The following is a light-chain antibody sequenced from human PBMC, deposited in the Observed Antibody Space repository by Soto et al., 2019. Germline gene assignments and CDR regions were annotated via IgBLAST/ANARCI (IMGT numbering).Light chain of an antibody. CDR3: NSYTTSNTCQIV. J-gene: IGLJ1*01. V-gene: IGLV2-14*01. Sequence: QSALTQPASVSGSPGQSITISCTGTSSDVGGYNYVSWYQQHPGKAPKFMIYDVSNRPSGVSTRFSGSKSGNTASLTISGLQAEDEADYYCNSYTTSNTCQIVFGTGTKVT. CDR2: DVS. CDR1: SSDVGGYNY.